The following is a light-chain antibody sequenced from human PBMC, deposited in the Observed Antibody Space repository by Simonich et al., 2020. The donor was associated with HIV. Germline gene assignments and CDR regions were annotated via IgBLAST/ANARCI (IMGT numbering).Light chain of an antibody. CDR1: QSVSND. J-gene: IGKJ1*01. CDR3: QQRSNWPRT. V-gene: IGKV3-11*01. Sequence: EIVFTHSPATLSLSPGERATLSCRAGQSVSNDFAWHQQKPGQAPRLLIYDASNRATGVPARFSGGGSGTDFTLTISSLEPEDFAVYYCQQRSNWPRTFGQGTKVEIK. CDR2: DAS.